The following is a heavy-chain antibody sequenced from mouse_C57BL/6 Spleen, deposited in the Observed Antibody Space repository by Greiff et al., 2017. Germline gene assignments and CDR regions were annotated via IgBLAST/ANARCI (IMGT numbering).Heavy chain of an antibody. D-gene: IGHD2-2*01. V-gene: IGHV5-17*01. Sequence: EVQRVESGGGLVKPGGSLKLSCAASGFTFSDYGMHWVRQAPEKGLEWVAYISSGSSTIYYAATVKGRFTISRDYAKNTLFLQMTSLRSEDTAVYYCARYFYYGYDGYAMDYWGQGTSVTVSS. J-gene: IGHJ4*01. CDR2: ISSGSSTI. CDR1: GFTFSDYG. CDR3: ARYFYYGYDGYAMDY.